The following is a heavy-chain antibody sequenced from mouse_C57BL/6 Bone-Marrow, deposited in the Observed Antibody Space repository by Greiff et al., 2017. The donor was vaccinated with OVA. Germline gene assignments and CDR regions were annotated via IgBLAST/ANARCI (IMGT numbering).Heavy chain of an antibody. D-gene: IGHD2-3*01. J-gene: IGHJ4*01. CDR2: ISSGSSTN. V-gene: IGHV5-17*01. Sequence: EVMLVESGGGLVKPGGSLKLSCAASGFTFSDYGMHWVRQAPEKGLELVAYISSGSSTNYYADTVKGRITISRDNAKNTLFLPMTSMRSEDTAMYYCARNDGYSYYAMDYWGQGTSVTVSS. CDR3: ARNDGYSYYAMDY. CDR1: GFTFSDYG.